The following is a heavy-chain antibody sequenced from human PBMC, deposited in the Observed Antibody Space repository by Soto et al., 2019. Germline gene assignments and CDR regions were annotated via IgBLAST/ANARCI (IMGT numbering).Heavy chain of an antibody. V-gene: IGHV3-23*01. CDR1: GFTFSHYV. CDR3: AKVRASYLSASYFYYGLDV. D-gene: IGHD3-10*01. J-gene: IGHJ6*02. Sequence: EVELLESGGGLVRPGGSLRLSCAASGFTFSHYVLSWVRQSPERGLEWVSSISGSGSSVYVADSVRGRFIMSRDLSTNTLSLQMISLRAEDTAVYYCAKVRASYLSASYFYYGLDVWGQGTTVTVSS. CDR2: ISGSGSSV.